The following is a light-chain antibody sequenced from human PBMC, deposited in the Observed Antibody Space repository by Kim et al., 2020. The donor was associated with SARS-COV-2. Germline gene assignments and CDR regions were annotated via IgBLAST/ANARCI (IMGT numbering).Light chain of an antibody. J-gene: IGKJ1*01. V-gene: IGKV3-15*01. CDR3: QQYNNWPPWT. CDR2: GAS. Sequence: IVLTQSPGTLSLSPGERATLSCRASQSVSSMYLAWYQQKPGQAPRLLIYGASTRATGIPARFSGSGSGTEFTLIISSLQSEDFAVYYCQQYNNWPPWTFGQGTKVDIK. CDR1: QSVSSMY.